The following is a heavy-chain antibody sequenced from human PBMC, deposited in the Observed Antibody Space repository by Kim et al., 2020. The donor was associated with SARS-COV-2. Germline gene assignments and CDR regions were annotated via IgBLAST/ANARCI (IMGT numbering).Heavy chain of an antibody. Sequence: GGSLRLSCAASGFTFDDYAMHWVRQAPGKGLEWVSGISWNSGSIGYADSVKGRFTISRDNAKNSLYLQMNSLRAEDTALYYCAKVDKPTYDYVWGSYRYSYYFDYWGQGTLVTVSS. D-gene: IGHD3-16*02. J-gene: IGHJ4*02. CDR2: ISWNSGSI. CDR1: GFTFDDYA. V-gene: IGHV3-9*01. CDR3: AKVDKPTYDYVWGSYRYSYYFDY.